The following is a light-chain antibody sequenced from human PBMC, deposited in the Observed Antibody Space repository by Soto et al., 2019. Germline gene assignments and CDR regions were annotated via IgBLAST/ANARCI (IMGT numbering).Light chain of an antibody. CDR1: RDVGSD. J-gene: IGKJ1*01. Sequence: QMTQSPSSLSASVGEKIIITCRASRDVGSDVSWYQQKPGQAPKLLIYAASNLYTGVSSRFSGSRYGTEFTHTISSLQPEDFASYYCLQDYGDSWTFGQGTKVDIK. CDR3: LQDYGDSWT. V-gene: IGKV1-6*01. CDR2: AAS.